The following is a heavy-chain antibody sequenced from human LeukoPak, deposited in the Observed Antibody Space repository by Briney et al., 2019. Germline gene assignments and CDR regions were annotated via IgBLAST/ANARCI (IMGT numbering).Heavy chain of an antibody. Sequence: GGSLRLSCAASGFTVSSNYMSWVRQAPGKGLEWVSSISSSSSYIYYADSVKGRFTISRDNAKNSLYLQMNSLRAEDTAVYYCARGGIPDYWGQGTLVTVSS. J-gene: IGHJ4*02. V-gene: IGHV3-21*01. CDR3: ARGGIPDY. CDR1: GFTVSSNY. D-gene: IGHD3-16*01. CDR2: ISSSSSYI.